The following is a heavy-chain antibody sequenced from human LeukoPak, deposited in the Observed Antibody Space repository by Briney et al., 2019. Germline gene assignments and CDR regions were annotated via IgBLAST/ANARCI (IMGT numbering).Heavy chain of an antibody. CDR1: GGSISSGGYS. J-gene: IGHJ6*03. CDR2: IYHSGST. CDR3: ARDHPTPNAGYMDV. V-gene: IGHV4-30-2*01. Sequence: SETLSLTCAVSGGSISSGGYSWSWIRQPPGKGLEWIGYIYHSGSTYYNPSLKSRVTISVDRSKNQFSLKLSSVTAADTAVYYCARDHPTPNAGYMDVWGKGTTVTVSS. D-gene: IGHD2-8*01.